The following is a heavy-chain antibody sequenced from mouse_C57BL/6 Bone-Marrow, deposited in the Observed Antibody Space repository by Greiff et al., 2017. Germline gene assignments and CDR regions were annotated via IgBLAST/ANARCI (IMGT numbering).Heavy chain of an antibody. CDR3: TTHALDY. CDR1: GFTIKDDY. Sequence: EVQLQQSGAELVRPGASVKLSCTASGFTIKDDYMHWVKQRPEQGLEWIGWIDPENGDTEYASKFQGKATITADPSSNTAYLQLSSLTSEGTAVYYCTTHALDYWGQGTSVTVSS. CDR2: IDPENGDT. V-gene: IGHV14-4*01. J-gene: IGHJ4*01.